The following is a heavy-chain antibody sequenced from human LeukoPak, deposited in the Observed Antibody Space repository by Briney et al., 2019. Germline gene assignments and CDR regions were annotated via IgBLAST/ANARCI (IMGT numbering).Heavy chain of an antibody. CDR1: VYTFTGYY. D-gene: IGHD3-10*01. CDR3: ASKGVRGVLDFDY. CDR2: INPNSGGT. Sequence: SVKVSCKASVYTFTGYYIHRVRQASGQRLEWMGWINPNSGGTNYTQKTQGRVTMTRATSISTAYMELSRLRSDDTAGNHFASKGVRGVLDFDYWGQGTLVTVSS. J-gene: IGHJ4*02. V-gene: IGHV1-2*02.